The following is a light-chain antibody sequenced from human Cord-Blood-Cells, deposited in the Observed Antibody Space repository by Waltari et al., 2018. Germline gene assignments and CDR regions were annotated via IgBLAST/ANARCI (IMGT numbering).Light chain of an antibody. CDR3: QQRSNWPT. J-gene: IGKJ5*01. Sequence: DIVLTQSPAPLSLSPGERATLSCRSSQSINSYLAWYQQKPGQAPRLLIYDASNRATGIPARFSGSGSGTDFTLTISSLEPEDFAVYYCQQRSNWPTFGQGTRLEIK. V-gene: IGKV3-11*01. CDR2: DAS. CDR1: QSINSY.